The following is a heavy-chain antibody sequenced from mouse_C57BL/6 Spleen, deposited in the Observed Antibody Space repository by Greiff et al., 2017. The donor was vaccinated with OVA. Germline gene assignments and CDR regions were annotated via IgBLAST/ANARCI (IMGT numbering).Heavy chain of an antibody. CDR2: IDPENGDT. Sequence: EVKLMESGAELVRPGASVKLSCTASGFNIKDDYMHWVKQRPEQGLEWIGWIDPENGDTEYASKFQGKATITADTSSNTAHLQLSSLTSEDTAIYYCTTRGYWGESTTLTISS. CDR3: TTRGY. CDR1: GFNIKDDY. J-gene: IGHJ2*01. V-gene: IGHV14-4*01.